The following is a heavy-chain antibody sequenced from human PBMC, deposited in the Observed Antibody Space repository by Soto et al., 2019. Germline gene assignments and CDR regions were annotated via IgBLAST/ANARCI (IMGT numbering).Heavy chain of an antibody. CDR1: GGSFSGYY. CDR2: IYNSGYT. J-gene: IGHJ6*02. Sequence: SETLSLTCAVYGGSFSGYYWGWVRQHPGKGLEWIGCIYNSGYTYYNPSLKSRLTISMDTSKNQFSLKLSSVTAADTAVYYCARDRGSDAMDVWGQGTTVTVSS. CDR3: ARDRGSDAMDV. D-gene: IGHD5-12*01. V-gene: IGHV4-31*11.